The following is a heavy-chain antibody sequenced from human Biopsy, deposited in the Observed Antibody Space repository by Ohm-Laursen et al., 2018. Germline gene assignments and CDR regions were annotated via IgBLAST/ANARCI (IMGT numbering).Heavy chain of an antibody. D-gene: IGHD6-19*01. V-gene: IGHV1-69*13. J-gene: IGHJ6*02. CDR1: GGAFTNYA. Sequence: SVKVSCKTSGGAFTNYAINWVRQAPGHGLEWMGGIITVSETAGYAERFQGRVAITADVTTTTAYMDLSGLRSEDTAVYYCAAYPSSGFFENNDDFAMDVWGQGTTVIVSS. CDR2: IITVSETA. CDR3: AAYPSSGFFENNDDFAMDV.